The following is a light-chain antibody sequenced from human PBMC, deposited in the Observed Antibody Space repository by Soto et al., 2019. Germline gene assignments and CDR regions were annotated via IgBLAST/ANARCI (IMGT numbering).Light chain of an antibody. J-gene: IGLJ7*01. CDR2: RNN. V-gene: IGLV1-47*01. CDR1: SSNIGGNY. CDR3: ATWDASLSGNII. Sequence: QSVLTQPPSTSGTPGQRVTIPCFGSSSNIGGNYVFWYQHLPGTAPKLLIYRNNQRPSGAPDRFSGSKSGTSASLAISGLRAEDEADYYCATWDASLSGNIIFGGGTQLTVL.